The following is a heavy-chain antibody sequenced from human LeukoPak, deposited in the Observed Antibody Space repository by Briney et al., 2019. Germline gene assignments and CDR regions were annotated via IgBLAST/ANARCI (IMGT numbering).Heavy chain of an antibody. CDR2: ISAYNGNT. CDR1: GYTFTSYG. J-gene: IGHJ4*02. D-gene: IGHD6-19*01. V-gene: IGHV1-18*01. CDR3: AREELAVAGNAFDY. Sequence: ASVNVSCKASGYTFTSYGISWVRQAPGQGLEWMGWISAYNGNTNYAQKLQGRVTMTTDTSTSTAYMELRSLRSDDTAVYYCAREELAVAGNAFDYWGQGTLVTVSS.